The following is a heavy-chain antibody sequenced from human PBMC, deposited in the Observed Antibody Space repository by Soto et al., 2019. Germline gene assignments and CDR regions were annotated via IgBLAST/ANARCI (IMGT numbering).Heavy chain of an antibody. CDR2: INHSGST. V-gene: IGHV4-34*01. Sequence: SETLSLTCAVYGGSFSGYYWSWIRQPPGKGLEWIGEINHSGSTNYNPSLKSRVIISVDTSKNQFSLKLSSVTAADTAVYYCARGRASGYGYGTYYMDVWGKGTTVTVSS. D-gene: IGHD6-25*01. CDR3: ARGRASGYGYGTYYMDV. CDR1: GGSFSGYY. J-gene: IGHJ6*03.